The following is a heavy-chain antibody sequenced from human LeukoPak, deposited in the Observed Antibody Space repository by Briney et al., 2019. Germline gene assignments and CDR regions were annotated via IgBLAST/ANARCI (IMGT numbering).Heavy chain of an antibody. CDR2: IYWDDDK. Sequence: SGPTLVKPTQTLTLTFTFSGVSVTSTGVGVAWIRQPPGKALEWLALIYWDDDKRYSPSLKNRLTITQDTSTNQVVLTMTNMDPVDTATYYCAHRLRGSGTVTFDQWGQGALVTVSS. CDR3: AHRLRGSGTVTFDQ. J-gene: IGHJ4*02. V-gene: IGHV2-5*02. D-gene: IGHD4-17*01. CDR1: GVSVTSTGVG.